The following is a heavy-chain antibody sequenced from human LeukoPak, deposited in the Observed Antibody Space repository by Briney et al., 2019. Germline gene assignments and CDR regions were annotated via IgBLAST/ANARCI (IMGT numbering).Heavy chain of an antibody. CDR3: ARVGSSWYNHYYYMDV. D-gene: IGHD6-13*01. V-gene: IGHV4-39*07. CDR2: INHSGST. J-gene: IGHJ6*03. CDR1: GGYISSGGFY. Sequence: SETLSLTCTVSGGYISSGGFYWSWIRQPPGKGLEWIGEINHSGSTNYNPSLKSRVTISVDTSKNQFSLKLGSVTAADTAVYYCARVGSSWYNHYYYMDVWGKGTTVTVSS.